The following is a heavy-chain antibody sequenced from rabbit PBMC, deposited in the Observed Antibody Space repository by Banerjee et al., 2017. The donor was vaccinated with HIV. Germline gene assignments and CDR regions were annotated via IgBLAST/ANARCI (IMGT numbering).Heavy chain of an antibody. V-gene: IGHV1S7*01. CDR2: IDPVFGST. Sequence: QSLEESGGGLVQPGGSLKLSCKASGFDFSSYYMSWVRQAPGKGLEWIGYIDPVFGSTYYASWVNGRFTISSHNAQNTLYLQLNSLTAADTATYFCARRPPYDDYGGGYFNLWGQGTLVTVS. D-gene: IGHD2-1*01. CDR1: GFDFSSYY. CDR3: ARRPPYDDYGGGYFNL. J-gene: IGHJ4*01.